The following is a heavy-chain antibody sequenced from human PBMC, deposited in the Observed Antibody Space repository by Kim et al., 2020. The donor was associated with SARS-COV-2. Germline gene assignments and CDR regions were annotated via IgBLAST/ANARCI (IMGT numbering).Heavy chain of an antibody. CDR3: ARDPATTAWGAFDQ. J-gene: IGHJ4*02. Sequence: YLDSVKGRFTISRDNAKNTVELQMNNLRVEDMAVYYCARDPATTAWGAFDQWGQGTLVIVSS. D-gene: IGHD6-25*01. V-gene: IGHV3-7*01.